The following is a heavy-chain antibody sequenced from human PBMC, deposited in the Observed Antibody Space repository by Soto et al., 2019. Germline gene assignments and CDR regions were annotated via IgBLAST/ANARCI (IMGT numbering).Heavy chain of an antibody. Sequence: QVHLVQSGAEVKKPGASVKVSCKASGYTFTSCGISWVRQAPGQGLEWMGLINTYNGYTKYPQNFQGRVTMTTDTSTGTVYMELRSLTSADTAVYYCARDLTKGLDVWGQGTTVTVSS. D-gene: IGHD4-4*01. CDR1: GYTFTSCG. V-gene: IGHV1-18*01. CDR2: INTYNGYT. J-gene: IGHJ6*02. CDR3: ARDLTKGLDV.